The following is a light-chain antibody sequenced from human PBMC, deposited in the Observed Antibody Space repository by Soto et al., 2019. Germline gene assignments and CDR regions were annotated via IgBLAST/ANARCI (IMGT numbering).Light chain of an antibody. V-gene: IGLV4-69*01. CDR2: LNSDGSH. CDR3: QTWGTGLLV. J-gene: IGLJ3*02. CDR1: SGHSSYA. Sequence: QLVLTQSPSASASLGASVKLTCTLSSGHSSYAIAWHQQQPEKGPRYLMKLNSDGSHSKGDGIPDRFSGSSSGAERYLTIFSLQSEDEADYYCQTWGTGLLVFGGGTKVTVL.